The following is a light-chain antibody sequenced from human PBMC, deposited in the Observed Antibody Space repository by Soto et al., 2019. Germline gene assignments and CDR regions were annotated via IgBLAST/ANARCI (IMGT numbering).Light chain of an antibody. CDR3: QQYNSYPYT. J-gene: IGKJ2*01. Sequence: DIQMTQSPSNLSASVGDRVTITCRASQSISSWLAWYQQKPGKAPKLLIYDASSLESGVPSRFSGSGSGTEFTLTSSSLQPDDFATYYCQQYNSYPYTFVQGTKLEIK. V-gene: IGKV1-5*01. CDR2: DAS. CDR1: QSISSW.